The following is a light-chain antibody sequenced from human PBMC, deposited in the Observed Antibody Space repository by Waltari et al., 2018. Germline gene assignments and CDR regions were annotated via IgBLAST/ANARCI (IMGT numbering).Light chain of an antibody. V-gene: IGKV4-1*01. CDR2: WAS. Sequence: DIVMTQSPDSLAVSLGERATINCKSSQSVLYRSDNKNYLGWYQQKPGIPPKLLIYWASTRESGVPDRFSGSGSGTDFTLTISSLPAEDVAVYYCQQYYSSPVTFGQGTRLEIK. CDR1: QSVLYRSDNKNY. CDR3: QQYYSSPVT. J-gene: IGKJ5*01.